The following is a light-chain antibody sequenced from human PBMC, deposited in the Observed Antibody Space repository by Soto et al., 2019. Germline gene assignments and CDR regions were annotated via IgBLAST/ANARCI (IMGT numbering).Light chain of an antibody. CDR2: DAS. CDR1: QSVSSN. J-gene: IGKJ4*01. CDR3: QQRSNWPLT. V-gene: IGKV3-11*01. Sequence: ELLLTQSPATLSLSPGERATLSCRASQSVSSNLAWYQQKPCQAPRLLIYDASNKATGIPARFSGSGSGTDFTLTISSLEPEDFAVYYCQQRSNWPLTFGGGTKVEIK.